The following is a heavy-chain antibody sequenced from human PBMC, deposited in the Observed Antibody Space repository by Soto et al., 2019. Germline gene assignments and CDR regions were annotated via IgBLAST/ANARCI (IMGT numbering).Heavy chain of an antibody. J-gene: IGHJ5*02. CDR2: VYPGDSDT. V-gene: IGHV5-51*01. CDR3: ASTSIAAAGKNYNWFDP. CDR1: GYSFTSYW. D-gene: IGHD6-13*01. Sequence: GESLKISCKGSGYSFTSYWIGWVRQMPGKGLEWMGIVYPGDSDTRYSPSFQGQVTISADKSISTAYLQWSSLKASDTAMYYCASTSIAAAGKNYNWFDPWGQGTLVTVSS.